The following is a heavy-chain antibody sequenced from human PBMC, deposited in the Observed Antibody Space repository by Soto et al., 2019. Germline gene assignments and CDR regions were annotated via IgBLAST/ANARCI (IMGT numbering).Heavy chain of an antibody. CDR2: IIPIFGTA. V-gene: IGHV1-69*13. CDR1: GGSFSSYA. J-gene: IGHJ6*02. Sequence: SVTVSCQAAGGSFSSYAISWVRQAPGQGLEWMGGIIPIFGTANYAQKFQGRVTITADESTSTAYMELSSLRSEDTAVYYCARDDRTHYDFWSGYYPRAPAYYYYGMDVWGQGTTVTVSS. D-gene: IGHD3-3*01. CDR3: ARDDRTHYDFWSGYYPRAPAYYYYGMDV.